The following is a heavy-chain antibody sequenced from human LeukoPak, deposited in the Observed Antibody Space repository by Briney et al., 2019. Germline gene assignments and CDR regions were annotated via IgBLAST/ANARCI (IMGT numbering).Heavy chain of an antibody. CDR3: ARVALRYFDWLSTYFDY. CDR2: ISGSGDTI. Sequence: PGGSLRLSCAASGFPFSAYYMSWLRQAPGKGLEWISHISGSGDTIYYADSVKGRFTISRDNAKNSLYLQMNSLRAEDTAVYYCARVALRYFDWLSTYFDYWGQGTLVTVSS. CDR1: GFPFSAYY. V-gene: IGHV3-11*04. D-gene: IGHD3-9*01. J-gene: IGHJ4*02.